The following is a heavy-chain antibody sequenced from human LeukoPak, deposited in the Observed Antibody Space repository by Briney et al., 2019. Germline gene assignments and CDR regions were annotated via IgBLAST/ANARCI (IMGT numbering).Heavy chain of an antibody. CDR3: AKPPHYCSGGSCYSGLDY. D-gene: IGHD2-15*01. CDR1: GGSFSGYY. J-gene: IGHJ4*02. Sequence: QPSETLSLTCAVYGGSFSGYYWSWIRQPPGKGLEWVSGISGSGGTTYYADSVKGRFTISRDNSKNTLYLQMNSLRAEDTAVYYCAKPPHYCSGGSCYSGLDYWGLGTLVTVSS. CDR2: ISGSGGTT. V-gene: IGHV3-23*01.